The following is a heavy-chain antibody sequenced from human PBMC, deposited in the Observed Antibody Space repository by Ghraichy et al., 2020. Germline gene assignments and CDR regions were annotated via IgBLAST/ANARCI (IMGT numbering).Heavy chain of an antibody. D-gene: IGHD3-22*01. V-gene: IGHV3-23*01. CDR1: GFTFSSYA. J-gene: IGHJ4*02. CDR2: ISGSGGST. Sequence: GESLNISCAASGFTFSSYAMSWVRQAPGKGLEWVSAISGSGGSTYYADSVKGRFTISRDNSKNTLYLQMNSLRAEDTAVYYCAKDGYYDSSGYYFDYWGQGTLVTVSS. CDR3: AKDGYYDSSGYYFDY.